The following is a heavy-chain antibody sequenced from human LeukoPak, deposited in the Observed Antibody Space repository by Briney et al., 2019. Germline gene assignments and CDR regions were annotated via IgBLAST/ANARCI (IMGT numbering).Heavy chain of an antibody. Sequence: ASVKVSCKASGYTFTSYDINWVRQATGQGLEWMGWMNPNSGNTGYAQKFQGRVTITRNTSISTAYMELSSLRSEDTAVYYCARARWNRYYYYYMDVWGKGTTVTVSS. CDR3: ARARWNRYYYYYMDV. CDR2: MNPNSGNT. V-gene: IGHV1-8*03. CDR1: GYTFTSYD. D-gene: IGHD1-1*01. J-gene: IGHJ6*03.